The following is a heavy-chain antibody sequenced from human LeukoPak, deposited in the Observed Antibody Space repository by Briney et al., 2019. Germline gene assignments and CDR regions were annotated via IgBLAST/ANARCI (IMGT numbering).Heavy chain of an antibody. V-gene: IGHV4-39*01. D-gene: IGHD2-15*01. CDR1: GGSISSNGYY. J-gene: IGHJ4*02. CDR2: FYYSGST. CDR3: ARHFCSGGSCHTYDY. Sequence: PSETLSLTCTVSGGSISSNGYYWGWIRQPPGKGLEWIGSFYYSGSTFYSPSLKSRVTISVDTSKNQFSLNLISVTDADTAVYYCARHFCSGGSCHTYDYWGQGTLVAVSS.